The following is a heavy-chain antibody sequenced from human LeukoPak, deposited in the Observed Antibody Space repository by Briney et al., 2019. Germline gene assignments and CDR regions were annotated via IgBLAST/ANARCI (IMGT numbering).Heavy chain of an antibody. V-gene: IGHV4-59*12. D-gene: IGHD2-21*02. CDR3: ANSCPAVGDCYPYYNPGKDA. J-gene: IGHJ6*02. CDR2: ISYDGST. Sequence: SETLSLTCTVSVSGGYFTNYFWSWFRQPPRKGLEWIGHISYDGSTRYNPSLSSRVTISQDMSKNQFSLRLTSVTAADTAVYYCANSCPAVGDCYPYYNPGKDAWGQGTTVTVSS. CDR1: VSGGYFTNYF.